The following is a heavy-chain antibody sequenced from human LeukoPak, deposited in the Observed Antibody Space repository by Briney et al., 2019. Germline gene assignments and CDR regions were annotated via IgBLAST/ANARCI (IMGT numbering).Heavy chain of an antibody. J-gene: IGHJ4*02. CDR1: GYTFTSYW. Sequence: RGASVKVSCKGSGYTFTSYWIQWVRQAHGEGLEWMGLINPDGGSTAYAHRFQGRVTMTRDTSTSTVYMDLSSLRSEDTAMYYCARAPRNSSTMLDYWGQGTLVTVSS. CDR3: ARAPRNSSTMLDY. V-gene: IGHV1-46*01. D-gene: IGHD6-13*01. CDR2: INPDGGST.